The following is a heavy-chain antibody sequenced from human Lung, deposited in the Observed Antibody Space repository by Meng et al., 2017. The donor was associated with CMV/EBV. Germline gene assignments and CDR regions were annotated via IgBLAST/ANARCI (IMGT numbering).Heavy chain of an antibody. V-gene: IGHV3-30*18. J-gene: IGHJ4*02. CDR3: AKDLCSSSCYPDY. CDR1: GFTFSNYG. D-gene: IGHD2-2*01. CDR2: VSYDGSNK. Sequence: AASGFTFSNYGMHWVRQAPGKGLEWVAFVSYDGSNKNYPDSVKGRFSISRDDSKNTLYVQINSLRPEDTAVYYCAKDLCSSSCYPDYWGQGTLVTVS.